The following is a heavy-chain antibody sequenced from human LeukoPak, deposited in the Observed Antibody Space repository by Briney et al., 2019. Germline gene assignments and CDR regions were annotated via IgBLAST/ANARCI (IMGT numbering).Heavy chain of an antibody. CDR3: AKDGLYGSGNMDV. J-gene: IGHJ6*03. V-gene: IGHV3-33*06. D-gene: IGHD3-10*01. CDR2: IRYDGSNK. CDR1: GFTFSSYG. Sequence: PGGSLRLSCAASGFTFSSYGMHWVRQAPGKGLEWVAVIRYDGSNKYYADSVKGRFTISRDNPKNTLYLQMNSLRAEDTAVYYCAKDGLYGSGNMDVWGKGTTVTVSS.